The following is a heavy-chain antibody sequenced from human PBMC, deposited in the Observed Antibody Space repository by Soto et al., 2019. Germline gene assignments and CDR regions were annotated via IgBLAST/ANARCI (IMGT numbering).Heavy chain of an antibody. CDR1: GGTFSSYA. Sequence: SVKVSCKASGGTFSSYAISWVRQAPGQGLEWMGGIIPIFGTANYAQKFQGRVTITADESTSTAYMELSSLRSEDTAVYYCARDTTWLIAVAATGRAFDIWGQGTMVTVSS. CDR3: ARDTTWLIAVAATGRAFDI. J-gene: IGHJ3*02. V-gene: IGHV1-69*13. CDR2: IIPIFGTA. D-gene: IGHD6-19*01.